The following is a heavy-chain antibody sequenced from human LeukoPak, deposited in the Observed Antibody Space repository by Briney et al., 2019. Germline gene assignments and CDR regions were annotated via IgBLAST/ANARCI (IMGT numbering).Heavy chain of an antibody. V-gene: IGHV3-30-3*01. CDR3: TRGAYSSGPFDP. CDR2: ISYDGGSE. CDR1: GFXFSSYA. D-gene: IGHD6-19*01. Sequence: PGRSLRLSCAASGFXFSSYAIHWVRQAPGKGLEWVAVISYDGGSEYYADSVKGRFTISRDNSKNTLYLQMNSLRAEDTAVYYCTRGAYSSGPFDPWGQGTLVTVSS. J-gene: IGHJ5*02.